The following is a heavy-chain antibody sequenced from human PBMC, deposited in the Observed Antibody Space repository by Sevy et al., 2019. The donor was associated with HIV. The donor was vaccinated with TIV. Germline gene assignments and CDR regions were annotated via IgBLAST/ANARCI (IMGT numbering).Heavy chain of an antibody. J-gene: IGHJ4*02. CDR1: GFTFSSYS. D-gene: IGHD5-18*01. CDR2: ISSSSSTI. V-gene: IGHV3-48*02. Sequence: GESLKISCAASGFTFSSYSMNWVRQAPGKGLEWVSYISSSSSTIYYADSVKGRFTTSRDDAKNSLYLQMNSLRDEDTAVYYGARDHRGYSYGYSDYWGQGTLVTVSS. CDR3: ARDHRGYSYGYSDY.